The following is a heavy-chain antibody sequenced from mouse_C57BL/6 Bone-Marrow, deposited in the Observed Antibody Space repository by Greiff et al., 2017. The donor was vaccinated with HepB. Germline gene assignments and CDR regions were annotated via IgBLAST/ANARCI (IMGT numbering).Heavy chain of an antibody. CDR3: ARPLLHWYFDV. V-gene: IGHV5-17*01. Sequence: DVHLVESGGGLVKPGGSLKLSCAASGFTFSDYGMHWVRQAPEKGLEWVAYISSGSSTIYYADTVKGRFTISRDNAKNTLFLQMTSLRSEDTAMYYCARPLLHWYFDVWGTGTTVTVSS. CDR1: GFTFSDYG. CDR2: ISSGSSTI. D-gene: IGHD1-1*01. J-gene: IGHJ1*03.